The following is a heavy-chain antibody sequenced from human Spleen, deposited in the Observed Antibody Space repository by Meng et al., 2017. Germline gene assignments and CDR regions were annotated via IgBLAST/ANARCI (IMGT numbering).Heavy chain of an antibody. J-gene: IGHJ4*02. CDR2: ISGSGDRT. CDR1: GLTISIYA. Sequence: GESLKISCADSGLTISIYAMSWVRQAPGKGLEWVSVISGSGDRTTYADSVKGRFTFSRDNSKNTLYLQMNSLRAEDTAVYYCAKEIRPNDYWGQGTLVTVSS. CDR3: AKEIRPNDY. V-gene: IGHV3-23*01.